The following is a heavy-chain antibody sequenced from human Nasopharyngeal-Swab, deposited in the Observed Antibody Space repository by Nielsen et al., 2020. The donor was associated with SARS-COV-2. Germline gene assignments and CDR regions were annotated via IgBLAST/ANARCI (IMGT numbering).Heavy chain of an antibody. Sequence: SETLSLTCAVYGGSFSGYYWSWIRQPPGKGLEWIGEINHSGSTNYNPSLKSRVTISVDTSKNQISLKLSSVTAADTAVYYCARGQYSSSFPPNFDYWGQGTLVTVSS. CDR3: ARGQYSSSFPPNFDY. CDR1: GGSFSGYY. CDR2: INHSGST. D-gene: IGHD6-6*01. J-gene: IGHJ4*02. V-gene: IGHV4-34*01.